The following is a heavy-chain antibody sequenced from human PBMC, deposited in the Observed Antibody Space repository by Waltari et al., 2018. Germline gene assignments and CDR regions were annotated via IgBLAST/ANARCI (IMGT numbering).Heavy chain of an antibody. V-gene: IGHV4-61*01. J-gene: IGHJ1*01. CDR3: ARDDYAVRALD. CDR2: IYYTGST. D-gene: IGHD4-17*01. Sequence: QVQLQESGPGLVKPSETLSLTCTVSGASVSSGSYYWTWVRQPPGKGLEWIGYIYYTGSTNYHPSLESRVTISIDTSKSQFSLKLSFVAAADTAVYYCARDDYAVRALDWGQGTLVTVSS. CDR1: GASVSSGSYY.